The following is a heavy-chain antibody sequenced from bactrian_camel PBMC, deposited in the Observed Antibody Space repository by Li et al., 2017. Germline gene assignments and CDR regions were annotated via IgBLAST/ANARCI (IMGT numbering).Heavy chain of an antibody. CDR2: TDRDGTA. V-gene: IGHV3S26*01. CDR3: AAAWSGGYCYQPDFAY. Sequence: HVQLVESGGGSVQAGGSLQLSCAAAGYTFSTYCMAWFRQRPGKEREGVASTDRDGTASVDDSVKGRFTISKDYAKKTLYLQMNSLKPEDTAMYYCAAAWSGGYCYQPDFAYWGQGTQVTVS. D-gene: IGHD2*01. J-gene: IGHJ6*01. CDR1: GYTFSTYC.